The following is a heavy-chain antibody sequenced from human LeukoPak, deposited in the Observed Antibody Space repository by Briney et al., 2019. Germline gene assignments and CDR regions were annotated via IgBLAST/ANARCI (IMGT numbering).Heavy chain of an antibody. Sequence: PSETLSLTCTVSGGSITSHFWSWIRQPPGKGLEWIGYIHYSGSTNYNPSLKSRVTISPDTSKNQLFLKLNSVTAADTAVYYCAREQLLLWYFDLWGRGTLVTVSS. CDR2: IHYSGST. CDR1: GGSITSHF. J-gene: IGHJ2*01. D-gene: IGHD2-2*01. CDR3: AREQLLLWYFDL. V-gene: IGHV4-59*11.